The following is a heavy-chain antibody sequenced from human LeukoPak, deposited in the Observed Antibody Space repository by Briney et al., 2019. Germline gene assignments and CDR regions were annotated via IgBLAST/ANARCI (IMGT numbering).Heavy chain of an antibody. V-gene: IGHV1-2*02. J-gene: IGHJ6*02. Sequence: GASVKVSCKASGYTFTGYYMHWVRQAPGQGLEWMGWINPNSGGTNYAQKFQGRVTMTRDTSISTAYMELSRLRSDDTAVYYCARDREAYCGGDCYSTLYYYYYGMDVWGQGTTVTVSS. CDR2: INPNSGGT. D-gene: IGHD2-21*02. CDR3: ARDREAYCGGDCYSTLYYYYYGMDV. CDR1: GYTFTGYY.